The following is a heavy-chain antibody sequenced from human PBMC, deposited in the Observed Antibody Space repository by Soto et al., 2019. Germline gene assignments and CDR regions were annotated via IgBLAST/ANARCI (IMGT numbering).Heavy chain of an antibody. CDR2: VRSKAKTNAT. J-gene: IGHJ3*02. Sequence: LRLSCAASGFTFSDSALHWVRQASGKGLEWVGRVRSKAKTNATAYATSVKGRFTVSRDDSKNTAYLQMNSLKTEDTAVYYCTSSSLGAAFDIWGHGTMVTVSS. CDR3: TSSSLGAAFDI. CDR1: GFTFSDSA. V-gene: IGHV3-73*01.